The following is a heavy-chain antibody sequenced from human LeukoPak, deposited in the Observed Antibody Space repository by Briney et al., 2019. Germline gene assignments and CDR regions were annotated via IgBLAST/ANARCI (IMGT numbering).Heavy chain of an antibody. CDR1: GFTFSSHA. J-gene: IGHJ4*02. CDR2: ISGSGGST. CDR3: AKEYDDYGDY. D-gene: IGHD3-3*01. V-gene: IGHV3-23*01. Sequence: GASLRLSSAASGFTFSSHAMSWVRQAPGKGLEWVSAISGSGGSTYYADSVKGRFTISRDNSKNTLYLQMNSLRAEDTAVYYCAKEYDDYGDYWGQGTLVTVSS.